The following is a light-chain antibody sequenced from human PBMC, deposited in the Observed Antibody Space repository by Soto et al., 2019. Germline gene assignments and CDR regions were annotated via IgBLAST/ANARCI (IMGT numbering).Light chain of an antibody. V-gene: IGLV2-14*03. CDR1: SSDVGGYNY. Sequence: QSALTQPASVSGSPGQSITISCTGTSSDVGGYNYVSWYQHHPGKAPKLMIYDVSDRPSGISNRFSGSKSGNTASLTISGLQAEDEADYYCISYTRSSTYVFGTGTKLTVL. CDR2: DVS. J-gene: IGLJ1*01. CDR3: ISYTRSSTYV.